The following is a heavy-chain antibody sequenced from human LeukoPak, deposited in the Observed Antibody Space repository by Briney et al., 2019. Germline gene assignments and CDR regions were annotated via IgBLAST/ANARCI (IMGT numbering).Heavy chain of an antibody. CDR2: IIPIFGTA. CDR3: AGAPEGATITEDYYFDY. Sequence: GASVKVSCKASGGTFSSYAISWVRQAPGQGLEWMGGIIPIFGTANYAQKFQGRVTITTDESTSTAYMELSSLRSEDTAVYYCAGAPEGATITEDYYFDYWGQGTLVTVSS. V-gene: IGHV1-69*05. J-gene: IGHJ4*02. CDR1: GGTFSSYA. D-gene: IGHD5-12*01.